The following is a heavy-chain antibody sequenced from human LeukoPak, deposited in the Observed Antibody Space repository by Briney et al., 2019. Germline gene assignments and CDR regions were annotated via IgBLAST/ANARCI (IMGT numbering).Heavy chain of an antibody. V-gene: IGHV3-33*08. D-gene: IGHD5-18*01. CDR2: IWYDGSNK. CDR3: ARDRGYSYAHPLDY. Sequence: GGSLRLSCAASGFTFSSYAMSWVRQAPGKGLEWVALIWYDGSNKYYADSVKGRFTISRDNSKNTLYLQMNSLRAEDTAVYYCARDRGYSYAHPLDYWGQGTLVTVSS. CDR1: GFTFSSYA. J-gene: IGHJ4*02.